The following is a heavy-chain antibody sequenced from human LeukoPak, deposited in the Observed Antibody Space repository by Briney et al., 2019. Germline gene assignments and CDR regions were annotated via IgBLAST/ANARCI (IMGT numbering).Heavy chain of an antibody. CDR3: ARGFPDAGSTSFTFDY. J-gene: IGHJ4*02. CDR2: IYTSGST. V-gene: IGHV4-4*07. Sequence: PSETLSLTCTVSGGSISSYYWSWIRQPAGKGLEWIGRIYTSGSTNYNPSLKSRVTMSVDTSKNQFSLKLSSVTAADTAVYYCARGFPDAGSTSFTFDYWGQGTLVTVSS. CDR1: GGSISSYY. D-gene: IGHD2-2*01.